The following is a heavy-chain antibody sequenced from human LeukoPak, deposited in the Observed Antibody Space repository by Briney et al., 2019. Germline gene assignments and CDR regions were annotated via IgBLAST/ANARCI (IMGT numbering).Heavy chain of an antibody. CDR3: AAERFYVFAY. Sequence: GGSLRLSCAASGFTFGNAWMTWVLQAPGKGLEWVGHIKSKNDGGTTDYGAPVKGRFTISRDDSKNTLYLQMSSLKTEDTAVYYCAAERFYVFAYWGQGTLVTVSS. CDR2: IKSKNDGGTT. J-gene: IGHJ4*02. V-gene: IGHV3-15*01. D-gene: IGHD3-16*01. CDR1: GFTFGNAW.